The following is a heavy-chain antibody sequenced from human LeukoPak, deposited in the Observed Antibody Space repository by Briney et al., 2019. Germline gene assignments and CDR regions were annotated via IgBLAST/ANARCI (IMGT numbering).Heavy chain of an antibody. CDR1: GFTFSSYS. CDR2: ISSSSSYI. CDR3: AKDPRTWFGELLSPSYFDY. Sequence: GGSLRLSCAASGFTFSSYSMNWVRQAPGKGLEWVSSISSSSSYIYYADSVKGRFTISRDNAKNSLYLQMNSLRAEDTAVYYCAKDPRTWFGELLSPSYFDYWGLGTLVTVSS. J-gene: IGHJ4*02. V-gene: IGHV3-21*04. D-gene: IGHD3-10*01.